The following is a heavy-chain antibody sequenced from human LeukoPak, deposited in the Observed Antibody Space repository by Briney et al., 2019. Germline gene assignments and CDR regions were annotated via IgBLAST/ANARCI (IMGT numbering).Heavy chain of an antibody. V-gene: IGHV3-48*03. J-gene: IGHJ4*02. CDR1: GFAFSTYE. Sequence: GGSLRLSCAASGFAFSTYEMNWVRQAPGKGLEWVLYISSIASTINYADSVKGRFTISRDNAKNSLYLQMNSLRAEDTAVYYCASVGSFDYWGQGTLVTVSS. CDR3: ASVGSFDY. D-gene: IGHD3-10*01. CDR2: ISSIASTI.